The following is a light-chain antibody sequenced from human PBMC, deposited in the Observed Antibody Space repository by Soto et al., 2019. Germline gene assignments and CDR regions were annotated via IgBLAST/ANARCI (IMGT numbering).Light chain of an antibody. J-gene: IGKJ1*01. CDR2: KAS. V-gene: IGKV1-5*03. Sequence: DIQMTHSPPTLSASVGDRVTITCRASQSISSWLAWYQQKPGQAPNLLIYKASNLERGVPSRFSGSGSGTEFTLTISSLQPEDFATYYCQQYDSFPWTFGQGTKVDIK. CDR3: QQYDSFPWT. CDR1: QSISSW.